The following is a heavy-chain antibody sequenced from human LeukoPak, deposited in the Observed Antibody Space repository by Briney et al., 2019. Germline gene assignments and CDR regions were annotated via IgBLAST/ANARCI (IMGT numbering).Heavy chain of an antibody. CDR3: AREAPGAHNHFDY. D-gene: IGHD1-26*01. CDR1: RFTFSSYS. J-gene: IGHJ4*02. V-gene: IGHV3-48*02. Sequence: GGSLRLSCAASRFTFSSYSMNWVRQAPGKGLEWLSYISSSSSTIYYADSVKGRFTISRDDAKNSLYLQMNSLRDEDTAVYYCAREAPGAHNHFDYWGQGTLVTVSS. CDR2: ISSSSSTI.